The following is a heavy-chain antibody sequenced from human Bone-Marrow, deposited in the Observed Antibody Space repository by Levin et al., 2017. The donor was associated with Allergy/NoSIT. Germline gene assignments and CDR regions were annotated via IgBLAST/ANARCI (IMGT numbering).Heavy chain of an antibody. CDR1: GFTVSSNY. J-gene: IGHJ4*02. Sequence: GESLKISCAASGFTVSSNYMSWVRQAPGKGLEWVSVIYSGGSTYYADSVKGRFTISRDNSKNTLYLQMNSLRAEDTAVYYCARGGVGATSDYWGQGTLVTVSS. V-gene: IGHV3-66*01. CDR3: ARGGVGATSDY. D-gene: IGHD1-26*01. CDR2: IYSGGST.